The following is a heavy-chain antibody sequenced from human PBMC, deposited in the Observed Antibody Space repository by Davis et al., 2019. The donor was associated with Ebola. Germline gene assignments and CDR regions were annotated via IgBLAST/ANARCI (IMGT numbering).Heavy chain of an antibody. CDR2: IYSGGST. CDR1: GFTVSSNY. V-gene: IGHV3-53*04. D-gene: IGHD5-12*01. J-gene: IGHJ6*02. CDR3: AKDHSGHDGMDV. Sequence: PGGSLRLSCAASGFTVSSNYMSWVRQAPGKGLEWVSVIYSGGSTYYADSVKGRFTISRHNPKNTLYLQMNSLRAEDTAVYYCAKDHSGHDGMDVWGQGTTVTVSS.